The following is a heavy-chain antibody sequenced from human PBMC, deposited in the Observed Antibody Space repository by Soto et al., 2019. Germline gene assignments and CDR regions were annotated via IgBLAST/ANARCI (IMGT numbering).Heavy chain of an antibody. CDR1: GFSISRSA. Sequence: QVQLVESGGGVVQPGRSLRLSCAASGFSISRSAMHWVRQAPGKGLEWLAVIAYDGSNRWYADSAKGRFTISRDNSKNPVYLQMSTLRGADTAVYYCARDLQAGTDNVNWFAPWGQGTLVTVSS. V-gene: IGHV3-30*04. CDR3: ARDLQAGTDNVNWFAP. D-gene: IGHD1-1*01. J-gene: IGHJ5*02. CDR2: IAYDGSNR.